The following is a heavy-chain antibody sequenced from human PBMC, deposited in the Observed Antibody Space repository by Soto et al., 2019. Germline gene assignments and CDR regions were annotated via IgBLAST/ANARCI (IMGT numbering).Heavy chain of an antibody. V-gene: IGHV3-21*01. CDR2: ISSSSSYI. J-gene: IGHJ4*02. D-gene: IGHD2-2*01. Sequence: NPGGSLRLSCAASGFTFSSYSMNWVRQAPGKGLEWVSSISSSSSYIYYADSVKGRFTISRDNAKNSLYLQMNSLRAEDTAVYYCARDNCSSTSCYLYYFDYWGQGTLVTVSS. CDR3: ARDNCSSTSCYLYYFDY. CDR1: GFTFSSYS.